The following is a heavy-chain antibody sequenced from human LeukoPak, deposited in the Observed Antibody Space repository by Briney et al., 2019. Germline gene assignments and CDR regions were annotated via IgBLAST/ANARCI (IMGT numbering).Heavy chain of an antibody. J-gene: IGHJ6*03. Sequence: SETLSLTCTVSGGSISSHYWSWIRQPPGKGLEWIGYIYYSGSTNYNPSLKSRVTISVDTSKNQFSLKLSSVTAADTAVYYCARGKTSYGPYYYYYVDVWGKGTTVTVSS. V-gene: IGHV4-59*11. CDR2: IYYSGST. CDR3: ARGKTSYGPYYYYYVDV. D-gene: IGHD5-18*01. CDR1: GGSISSHY.